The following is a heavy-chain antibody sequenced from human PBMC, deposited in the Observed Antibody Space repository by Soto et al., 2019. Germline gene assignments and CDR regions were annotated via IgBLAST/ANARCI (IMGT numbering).Heavy chain of an antibody. Sequence: QVQLVQSGAEVKKPGSSVKVSCKASGGTFSSYTISWVRQAPGQGLEWMGRIIPILGIANYAQKFQGRVTITADKSTSTAYMQLSSLRSEDTAVYYCARGRGTVTTGAFDYWGQGTLVTVSS. D-gene: IGHD4-17*01. CDR1: GGTFSSYT. CDR2: IIPILGIA. J-gene: IGHJ4*02. CDR3: ARGRGTVTTGAFDY. V-gene: IGHV1-69*02.